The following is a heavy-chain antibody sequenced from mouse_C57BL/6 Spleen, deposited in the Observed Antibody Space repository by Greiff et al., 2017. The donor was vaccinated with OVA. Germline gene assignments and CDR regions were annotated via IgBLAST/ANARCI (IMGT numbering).Heavy chain of an antibody. CDR1: GYTFTDYY. J-gene: IGHJ4*01. CDR3: ARSTGITTGYYAMDY. CDR2: IYPGSGNT. Sequence: VQLQQSGAELVRPGASVKLSCKASGYTFTDYYINWVKQRPGQGLEWIARIYPGSGNTYYNEKFKGKATLTAEKSSSTAYMQLSSLTSEDSAVYFCARSTGITTGYYAMDYWGQGTSVTVSS. D-gene: IGHD2-4*01. V-gene: IGHV1-76*01.